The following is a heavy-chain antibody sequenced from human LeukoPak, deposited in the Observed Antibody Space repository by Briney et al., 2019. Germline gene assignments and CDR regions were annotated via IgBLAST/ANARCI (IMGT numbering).Heavy chain of an antibody. CDR2: IKQDGSEK. CDR3: ARVDTRGKTDY. Sequence: EIIFYRNRINLVGQRIIKKQKWVANIKQDGSEKYYVDSVKGRFTISRDNAKNSLYLQMNSLRAEDTAVYYCARVDTRGKTDYWGQGTLVTVSS. CDR1: EIIFYRNR. V-gene: IGHV3-7*01. D-gene: IGHD3-16*01. J-gene: IGHJ4*02.